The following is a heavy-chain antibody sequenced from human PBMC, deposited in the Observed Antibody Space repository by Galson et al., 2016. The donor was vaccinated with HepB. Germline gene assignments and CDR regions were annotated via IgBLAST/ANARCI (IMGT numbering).Heavy chain of an antibody. Sequence: SLRLSCAASGFTFSKFSMDWVRQAPGKGLQWVSTISDSGSSTYYADSVQGRFTISSDNSKTTLYLQMNSLRAEDTAVYYCAKDRAGSISWGFGTWGQGALVTVSS. CDR2: ISDSGSST. D-gene: IGHD3-10*01. CDR1: GFTFSKFS. V-gene: IGHV3-23*01. J-gene: IGHJ5*02. CDR3: AKDRAGSISWGFGT.